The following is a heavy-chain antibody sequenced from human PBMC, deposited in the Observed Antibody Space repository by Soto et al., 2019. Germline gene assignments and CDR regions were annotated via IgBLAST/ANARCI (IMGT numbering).Heavy chain of an antibody. CDR2: IYSGGGT. Sequence: EVQLVESGGGLVQPGGSLRLSCAASGFTVSSNYMSWVRQAPGKGLEWVSVIYSGGGTYYADSVKGRFTISRHNSKKTLYLEMNSLRPEDTAVYYCAGASYGSGSGVAWGQGTLVTVSS. J-gene: IGHJ5*02. CDR1: GFTVSSNY. V-gene: IGHV3-53*04. D-gene: IGHD3-10*01. CDR3: AGASYGSGSGVA.